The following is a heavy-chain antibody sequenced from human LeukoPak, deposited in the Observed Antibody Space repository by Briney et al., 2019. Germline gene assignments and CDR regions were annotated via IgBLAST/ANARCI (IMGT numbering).Heavy chain of an antibody. J-gene: IGHJ4*02. Sequence: GASVKVSCKASGYTFTGYYMHWVRQAPGQGLEWMGWINPNSGGTNYAQKFQGRVTMTRDTSISTAYMELSRLRSDDTAVYYCATVGPTVVTLGVDFDYWGQGTLVTVSS. CDR1: GYTFTGYY. CDR2: INPNSGGT. D-gene: IGHD4-23*01. V-gene: IGHV1-2*02. CDR3: ATVGPTVVTLGVDFDY.